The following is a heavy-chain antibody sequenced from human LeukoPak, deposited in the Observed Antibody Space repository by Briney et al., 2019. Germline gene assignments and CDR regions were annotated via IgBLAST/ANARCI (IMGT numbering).Heavy chain of an antibody. V-gene: IGHV3-66*02. J-gene: IGHJ6*02. Sequence: GGSLRLSCAATGFSVSEEYMNWVRQAPGKGLEWVSVIYAGGTTFYADTVRGRFTVSRDNSRNTLFLEIHSRTAADTAIYYCARDQLLRTGISGGGQGTTDTVSS. CDR3: ARDQLLRTGISG. CDR2: IYAGGTT. CDR1: GFSVSEEY. D-gene: IGHD5-18*01.